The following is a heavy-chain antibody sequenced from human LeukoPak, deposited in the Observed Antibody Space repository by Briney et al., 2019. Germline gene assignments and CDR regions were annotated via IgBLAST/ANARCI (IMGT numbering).Heavy chain of an antibody. CDR2: IIPILAIA. D-gene: IGHD2-15*01. CDR1: GGTFSSYT. V-gene: IGHV1-69*02. Sequence: SVKVSCKASGGTFSSYTISWVRQAPGQGLEWMGRIIPILAIANYAQKFQGRVTITADKSTSTAYMELSSLRSEDTAVYYCARGYCSGGSCYSLDYWAQGTLVTVSS. J-gene: IGHJ4*02. CDR3: ARGYCSGGSCYSLDY.